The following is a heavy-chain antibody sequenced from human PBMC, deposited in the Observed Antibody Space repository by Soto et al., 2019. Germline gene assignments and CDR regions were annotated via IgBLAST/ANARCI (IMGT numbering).Heavy chain of an antibody. CDR1: GYTFTSCG. CDR2: ISAYNGNT. Sequence: GASVEFSCKASGYTFTSCGSIWVRQAPGQGLEWMGWISAYNGNTNYAQKLQGRVTMTTDTSTSTAYMELRSLRSDDTAVFYCARGGSIAPRRGPFDNWGQGTQVTVSS. CDR3: ARGGSIAPRRGPFDN. D-gene: IGHD6-6*01. V-gene: IGHV1-18*01. J-gene: IGHJ4*02.